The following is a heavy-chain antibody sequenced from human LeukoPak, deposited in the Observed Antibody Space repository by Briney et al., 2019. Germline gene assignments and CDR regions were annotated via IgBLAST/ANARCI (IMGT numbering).Heavy chain of an antibody. CDR3: AKDIIAMTDAFDI. D-gene: IGHD2-2*01. Sequence: GGSLRLSCAASGFTFDDYAMHWVRQAPGKGLEWVSGISWNSGRIGYADSVKGRFTISRDNAKNSLYLQMNSLRAEDTALYYCAKDIIAMTDAFDIWGQGTMVTVSS. CDR1: GFTFDDYA. CDR2: ISWNSGRI. V-gene: IGHV3-9*01. J-gene: IGHJ3*02.